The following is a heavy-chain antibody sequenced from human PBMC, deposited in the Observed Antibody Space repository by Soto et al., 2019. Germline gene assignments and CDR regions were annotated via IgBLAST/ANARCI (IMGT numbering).Heavy chain of an antibody. J-gene: IGHJ4*02. Sequence: PGGSLRLSCAASGFTFSSYAMTWVRQAPGKGLEWVSTISGTGATTYYADSVKGRFTISRDTSKNTLYLQMNSLRADDTAVYYCAKGRGGDNNGWRCLDCWGQGTLVTVSS. V-gene: IGHV3-23*01. CDR3: AKGRGGDNNGWRCLDC. CDR2: ISGTGATT. CDR1: GFTFSSYA. D-gene: IGHD6-19*01.